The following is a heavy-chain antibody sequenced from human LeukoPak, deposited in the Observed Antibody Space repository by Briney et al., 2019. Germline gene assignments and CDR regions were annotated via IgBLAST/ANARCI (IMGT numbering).Heavy chain of an antibody. D-gene: IGHD3-3*01. J-gene: IGHJ4*02. CDR1: GGTFSSYA. V-gene: IGHV1-69*05. CDR2: IIPIFGTA. CDR3: ARELITIFGVVTRGYFDY. Sequence: SVKVSCKASGGTFSSYAISWVRQAPGQGLEWMGGIIPIFGTANYAQKFQGRVTITTDESTSTAYMELSSLRSEDTAVYYCARELITIFGVVTRGYFDYWGQGTLVTVSS.